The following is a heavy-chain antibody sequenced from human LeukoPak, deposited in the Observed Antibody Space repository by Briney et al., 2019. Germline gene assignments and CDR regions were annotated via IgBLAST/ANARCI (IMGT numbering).Heavy chain of an antibody. CDR1: GGSFSGYY. D-gene: IGHD1-26*01. V-gene: IGHV4-34*01. J-gene: IGHJ4*02. Sequence: SETLSLTCAVYGGSFSGYYWSWIRQPPGKGLEWIGEINHSGSTNYNPSLKSRVTISVDTSKNQFSLKLSSVTAADTAVYYCARGPKVGATGRYFDYWGQGTLVTVSS. CDR2: INHSGST. CDR3: ARGPKVGATGRYFDY.